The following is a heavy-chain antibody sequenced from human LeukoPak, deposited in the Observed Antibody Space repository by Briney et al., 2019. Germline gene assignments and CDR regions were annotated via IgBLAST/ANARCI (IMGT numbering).Heavy chain of an antibody. CDR1: GYTFTSYD. D-gene: IGHD2-2*01. CDR3: ARDGDGHCSSTSCKKKRTALDAFDI. CDR2: MNPNSGNT. V-gene: IGHV1-8*03. J-gene: IGHJ3*02. Sequence: ASVKVSCKASGYTFTSYDINWVRQATGQGLEWMGWMNPNSGNTGYAQKFQGRVTITRNTSISTAYMELNSLRAEDTAVYYCARDGDGHCSSTSCKKKRTALDAFDIWGQGTMVTVSS.